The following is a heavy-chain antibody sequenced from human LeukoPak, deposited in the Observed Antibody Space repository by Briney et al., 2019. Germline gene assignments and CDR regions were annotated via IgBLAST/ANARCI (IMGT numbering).Heavy chain of an antibody. D-gene: IGHD6-25*01. J-gene: IGHJ4*02. V-gene: IGHV4-59*01. CDR1: GGSINSYC. Sequence: SETLSLTCTVSGGSINSYCWSWIRQPPGKGLEWIGYMYYSGSPNYNPSLKSRVTISVDTSKSQFSLKLSSVTAADAAVYYCARTRGGYRYGFNYWGQGTLVTVSS. CDR3: ARTRGGYRYGFNY. CDR2: MYYSGSP.